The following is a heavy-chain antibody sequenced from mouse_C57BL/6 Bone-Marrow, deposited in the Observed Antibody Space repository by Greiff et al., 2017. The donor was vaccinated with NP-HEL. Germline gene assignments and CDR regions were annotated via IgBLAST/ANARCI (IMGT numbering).Heavy chain of an antibody. CDR3: ARKGAYYSNYVWYFDV. Sequence: EVQLQQSGPELVKPGASVKISCKASGYTFTDYYMNWVKQSHGKSLEWIGDINPNNGGTSYNQKFKGKATLTVDKSSSTAYMELRSLTSEDSAVYYGARKGAYYSNYVWYFDVWGTGTTVTVSS. CDR2: INPNNGGT. CDR1: GYTFTDYY. V-gene: IGHV1-26*01. D-gene: IGHD2-5*01. J-gene: IGHJ1*03.